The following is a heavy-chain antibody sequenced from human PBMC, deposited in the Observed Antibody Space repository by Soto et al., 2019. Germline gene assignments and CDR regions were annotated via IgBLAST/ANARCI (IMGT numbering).Heavy chain of an antibody. CDR3: ARDYGIAVAKDAFDI. D-gene: IGHD6-19*01. J-gene: IGHJ3*02. Sequence: GASVKVSCKASGGTFSSYAISWVRQAPGQGLEWMGGIIPIFGTANYAQKFQGRVTITADKSTSTAYMELSSLRSEDTAVYYCARDYGIAVAKDAFDIWGQGTMVTVSS. CDR2: IIPIFGTA. CDR1: GGTFSSYA. V-gene: IGHV1-69*06.